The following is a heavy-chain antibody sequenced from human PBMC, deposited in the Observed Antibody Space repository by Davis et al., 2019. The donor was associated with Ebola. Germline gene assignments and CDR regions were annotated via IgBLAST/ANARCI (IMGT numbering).Heavy chain of an antibody. Sequence: SETLSLTCAVSGGSISSGGYSWSWIRQPPGKGLEWIGYIYHSGSTYYNPSLKSRVTISVDRSKNQFSLKLSSVTAADTAVYYCARAGTVTTFYFDYWGQGTLVTVSS. CDR2: IYHSGST. V-gene: IGHV4-30-2*01. J-gene: IGHJ4*02. CDR1: GGSISSGGYS. CDR3: ARAGTVTTFYFDY. D-gene: IGHD4-17*01.